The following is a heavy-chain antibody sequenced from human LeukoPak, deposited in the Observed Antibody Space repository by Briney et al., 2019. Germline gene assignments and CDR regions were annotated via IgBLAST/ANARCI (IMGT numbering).Heavy chain of an antibody. Sequence: ASVKVSCKASGYTFTSYYIHWVRQAPGQGLEWMGIINPSGGSTSYAQKFQGRVTMTRDTSTSTVYMELSSLRSEDTAVYYCARGEEYHYDSSGYADYWGQGTLVTVSS. CDR3: ARGEEYHYDSSGYADY. CDR1: GYTFTSYY. D-gene: IGHD3-22*01. V-gene: IGHV1-46*03. CDR2: INPSGGST. J-gene: IGHJ4*02.